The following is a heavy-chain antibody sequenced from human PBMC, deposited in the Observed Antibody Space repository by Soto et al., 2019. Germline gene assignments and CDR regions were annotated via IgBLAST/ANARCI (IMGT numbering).Heavy chain of an antibody. J-gene: IGHJ4*02. CDR2: ISYDGSKR. D-gene: IGHD3-9*01. V-gene: IGHV3-30*18. CDR1: GFTFGNYA. Sequence: QVQLGEPGGGVVQPGKSLRLSCVGSGFTFGNYAMYWVRQAPGKGLEWVAFISYDGSKRYHADSVKGQFTISRDNARNTLYLQMDRLRPEDTAVYYCAKGGGAPGYPIDYWGQGTLVTVSS. CDR3: AKGGGAPGYPIDY.